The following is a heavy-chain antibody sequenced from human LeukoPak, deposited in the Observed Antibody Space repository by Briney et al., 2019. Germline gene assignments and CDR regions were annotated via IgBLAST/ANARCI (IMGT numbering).Heavy chain of an antibody. CDR1: GGTFSSYA. CDR2: IIPIVGTA. J-gene: IGHJ6*03. V-gene: IGHV1-69*05. Sequence: SLKLSCKASGGTFSSYAISWVRQAPGQGLEWMGAIIPIVGTANYAQKFQGRVTITTDESTSTAYMQLNSLRSEDPAVYYCGRGNSMATINYYYYYMDVWGKGTTVTVSS. CDR3: GRGNSMATINYYYYYMDV. D-gene: IGHD5-24*01.